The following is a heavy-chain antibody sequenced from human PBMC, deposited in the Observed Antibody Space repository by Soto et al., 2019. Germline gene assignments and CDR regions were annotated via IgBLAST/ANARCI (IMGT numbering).Heavy chain of an antibody. V-gene: IGHV4-30-4*01. CDR3: AVTYDRSGYYFFAY. CDR1: DGTSRGGGDY. CDR2: IYYSGST. J-gene: IGHJ4*02. D-gene: IGHD3-22*01. Sequence: SQTQCHRRSVADGTSRGGGDYWSWKRKNPGKGLALIGYIYYSGSTYYTPSLKSRVTISVDTSKNQFSLKLSSVTAADTAFYFCAVTYDRSGYYFFAYWLQGTLVIVFS.